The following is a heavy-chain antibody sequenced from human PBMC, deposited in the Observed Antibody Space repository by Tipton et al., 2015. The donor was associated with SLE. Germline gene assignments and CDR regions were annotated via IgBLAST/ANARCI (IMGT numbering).Heavy chain of an antibody. CDR1: GYSFTSYW. J-gene: IGHJ4*02. D-gene: IGHD5-18*01. Sequence: LVQSGAEVKRPGESLKISCKGSGYSFTSYWIGWVRQMPGKGLEWMGIIYPGDSDTRYSPSFQGQVTISADKSISTAYLQWSSLKASDTAMYYCARQDVDTAMVNYFDYWGQGTLVTVSS. CDR2: IYPGDSDT. CDR3: ARQDVDTAMVNYFDY. V-gene: IGHV5-51*01.